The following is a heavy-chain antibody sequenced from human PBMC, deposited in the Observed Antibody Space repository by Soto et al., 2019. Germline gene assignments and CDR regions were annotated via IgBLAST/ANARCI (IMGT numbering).Heavy chain of an antibody. D-gene: IGHD4-17*01. CDR2: ISYDGSNK. CDR1: GFTFSNYA. J-gene: IGHJ4*02. Sequence: QVQLVESGGGVVQPGRSLRLSCATSGFTFSNYALHWVRQAPGKGLEWVAVISYDGSNKYYAYSVKGRLTISRDNSKNTLYLQMNRLRAEDTAVYYCARDSGDYVDYWGQGTLVTVSS. V-gene: IGHV3-30-3*01. CDR3: ARDSGDYVDY.